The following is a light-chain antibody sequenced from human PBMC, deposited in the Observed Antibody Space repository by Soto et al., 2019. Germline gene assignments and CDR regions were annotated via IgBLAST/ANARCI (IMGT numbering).Light chain of an antibody. J-gene: IGKJ1*01. CDR3: QQYNNWWT. Sequence: EIVMTQSPATLSVSPGERATLSCTASQSVSSNLAWYQQKPGQAPRLLIYGASTRATGIPARFSGSGSGTEFTLTISSLQSEDFAVYYCQQYNNWWTFGQGTNVDIK. CDR1: QSVSSN. CDR2: GAS. V-gene: IGKV3-15*01.